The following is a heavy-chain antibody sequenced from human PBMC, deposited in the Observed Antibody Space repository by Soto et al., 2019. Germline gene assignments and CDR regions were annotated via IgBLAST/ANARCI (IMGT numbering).Heavy chain of an antibody. V-gene: IGHV4-34*01. CDR1: GGSFSGYY. Sequence: SETLSLTCAVYGGSFSGYYWSWIRQPPGKGLEWIGEINHSGSTNYNPSLKSRVTISVDTSKNQFSLKLSSVTAADTAVYYCARGLGIAVAGKNYYMDVWGKGTTVTVSS. CDR3: ARGLGIAVAGKNYYMDV. D-gene: IGHD6-19*01. J-gene: IGHJ6*03. CDR2: INHSGST.